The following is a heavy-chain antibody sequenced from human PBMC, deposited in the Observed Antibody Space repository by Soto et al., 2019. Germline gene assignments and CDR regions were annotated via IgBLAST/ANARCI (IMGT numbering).Heavy chain of an antibody. CDR2: IYWDDDK. CDR3: AHIVVAGLGYYFDY. Sequence: QITLKESGPPLVKPTQTLTLTCTFSGFSLSSTRMAVRWIRQPPGKALEWLALIYWDDDKRYSPFLKSRLTITKDTSKNQVVLAMSNMDPVDTARYYCAHIVVAGLGYYFDYWGHGTLVTVSS. J-gene: IGHJ4*01. D-gene: IGHD6-19*01. CDR1: GFSLSSTRMA. V-gene: IGHV2-5*02.